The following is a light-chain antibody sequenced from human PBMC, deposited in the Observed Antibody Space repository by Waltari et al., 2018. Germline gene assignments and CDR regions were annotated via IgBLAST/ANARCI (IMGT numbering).Light chain of an antibody. CDR3: CSYVDSYTWV. CDR2: DFS. V-gene: IGLV2-11*01. Sequence: QSALTQPRSVSGSPGQSVTISCPGTSSDVGAYNYVPWYQQHPGKAPKLMMYDFSKRPSGVPDRFSGSKSGNTASLTISGLQAEDEADYYCCSYVDSYTWVFGGGSKLTVL. J-gene: IGLJ3*02. CDR1: SSDVGAYNY.